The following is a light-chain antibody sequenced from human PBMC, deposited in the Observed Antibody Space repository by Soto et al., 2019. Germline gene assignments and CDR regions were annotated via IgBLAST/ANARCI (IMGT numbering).Light chain of an antibody. CDR3: QNYNNFLFT. Sequence: DIQMTQSPSSLSASIGDRVTITCRASQGISNYLAWYQEKPGKAPELLIYHASTLQSGVPSRFSGSGSGTDFTLTISSLQPEDVATYHCQNYNNFLFTFGPGTKVDIK. CDR2: HAS. V-gene: IGKV1-27*01. CDR1: QGISNY. J-gene: IGKJ3*01.